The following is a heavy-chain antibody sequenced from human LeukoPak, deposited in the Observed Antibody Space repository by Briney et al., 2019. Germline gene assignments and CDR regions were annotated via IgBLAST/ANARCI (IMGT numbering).Heavy chain of an antibody. CDR3: ARTLVGASSKDPDY. Sequence: PGGSPRLSCAASGFTFSSHWMHWVCQAPGKGLVWVSRINSDGSSTSYADSVKGRFTISRDNAKNTLYLQMNSLRAEDTAVYYCARTLVGASSKDPDYWGQGTLVTVSS. D-gene: IGHD1-26*01. CDR1: GFTFSSHW. CDR2: INSDGSST. V-gene: IGHV3-74*01. J-gene: IGHJ4*02.